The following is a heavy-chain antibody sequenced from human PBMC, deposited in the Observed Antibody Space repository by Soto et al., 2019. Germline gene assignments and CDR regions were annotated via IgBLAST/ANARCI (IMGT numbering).Heavy chain of an antibody. J-gene: IGHJ4*02. D-gene: IGHD5-12*01. V-gene: IGHV3-30*18. CDR1: GFTFSSYG. CDR2: ISYDGSNK. CDR3: AKDRGGYRSWGYFDY. Sequence: GGSLRLSCAASGFTFSSYGMHWVRQAPGKGLEWVAVISYDGSNKYYADSVKGRFTISRDNSKNTLYLQMNSLRAEDTAVYYCAKDRGGYRSWGYFDYWGQGTLVTVSS.